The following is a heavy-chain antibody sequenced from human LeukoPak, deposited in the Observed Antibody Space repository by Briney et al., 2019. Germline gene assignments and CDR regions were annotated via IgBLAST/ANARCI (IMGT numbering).Heavy chain of an antibody. V-gene: IGHV3-7*01. CDR3: ARAVKIDY. CDR2: IKKDGSER. J-gene: IGHJ4*02. CDR1: GFTLSGYW. Sequence: GGSLRLSCAASGFTLSGYWMSWVRQAPGKGLEWVANIKKDGSERYYVDSVKGRFTISRDNAKNSLYLQMNSLRAEDTAVYYCARAVKIDYWGQGTLVTVSS.